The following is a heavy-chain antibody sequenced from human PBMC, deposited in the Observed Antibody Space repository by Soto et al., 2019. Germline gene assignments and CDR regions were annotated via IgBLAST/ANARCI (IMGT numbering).Heavy chain of an antibody. CDR3: AGLWFGESYYYYGMDV. CDR2: IYYSGST. CDR1: GGSISSSSYY. V-gene: IGHV4-39*01. D-gene: IGHD3-10*01. Sequence: SETLSLTCTVSGGSISSSSYYWGWIRQPPGKGLEWIGSIYYSGSTYYNPSLKSRVTISVDTSKNQFSLKLSSVTAADTAVYNCAGLWFGESYYYYGMDVWGQGTTVTVSS. J-gene: IGHJ6*02.